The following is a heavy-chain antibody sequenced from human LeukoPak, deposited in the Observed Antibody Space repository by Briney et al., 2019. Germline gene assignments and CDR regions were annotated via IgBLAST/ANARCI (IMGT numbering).Heavy chain of an antibody. CDR1: GYTFTSYA. D-gene: IGHD6-6*01. J-gene: IGHJ6*03. V-gene: IGHV7-4-1*02. CDR3: ARIAAWGQLVYYYYMDV. CDR2: INTNTGGP. Sequence: GASVKVSCKASGYTFTSYAMNWVRQAPGQGLEWMGWINTNTGGPTYAQGFTGRFVFSLDTSVSTAYLQISSLKAEDTAVYYCARIAAWGQLVYYYYMDVWGKGTTVTVSS.